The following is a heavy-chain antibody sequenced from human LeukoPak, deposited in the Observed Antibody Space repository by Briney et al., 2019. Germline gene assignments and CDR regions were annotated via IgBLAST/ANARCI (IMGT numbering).Heavy chain of an antibody. J-gene: IGHJ4*02. V-gene: IGHV3-11*01. CDR2: ISGGSRTI. CDR3: ARAGQSDY. CDR1: GFTFSDYY. Sequence: GRPLRLSCAASGFTFSDYYMSWIRQAPGKGLEWVSSISGGSRTINYADSVKGRFTTSRDNAKNSLYLQVNSLRAEDTAVYYCARAGQSDYWSQGTLVTVSS.